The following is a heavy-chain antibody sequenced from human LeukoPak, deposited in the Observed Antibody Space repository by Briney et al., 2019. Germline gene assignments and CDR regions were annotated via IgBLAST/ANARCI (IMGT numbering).Heavy chain of an antibody. J-gene: IGHJ6*02. CDR1: GFTVSSNY. CDR3: ARFGRIAAAGYYYYGMDV. CDR2: IYSGGST. Sequence: GGSLRLSCAASGFTVSSNYMSWVRQAPGKGLEWVSVIYSGGSTYYADSVKGRCTISRHNSKNTMYLQMNSLRAEDTAVYYCARFGRIAAAGYYYYGMDVWGQGTTVTVSS. D-gene: IGHD6-13*01. V-gene: IGHV3-53*04.